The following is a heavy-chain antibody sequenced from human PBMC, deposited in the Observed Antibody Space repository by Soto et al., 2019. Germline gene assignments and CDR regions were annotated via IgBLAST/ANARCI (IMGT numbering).Heavy chain of an antibody. Sequence: PGESLKISCKGSGYSFTSYWIGWVRQMPGKGLEWMGIIYPGDSDTRYSPSFQGQVTISADKSISTAYLQWSSLKASDTAMYYCARLNWNYVYYYYGMDVWGQGTTVTVSS. CDR1: GYSFTSYW. V-gene: IGHV5-51*01. D-gene: IGHD1-7*01. CDR3: ARLNWNYVYYYYGMDV. J-gene: IGHJ6*02. CDR2: IYPGDSDT.